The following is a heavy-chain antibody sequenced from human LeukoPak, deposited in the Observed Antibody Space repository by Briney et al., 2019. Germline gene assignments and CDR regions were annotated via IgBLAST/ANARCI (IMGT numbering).Heavy chain of an antibody. CDR3: AKDGGSYQFDY. J-gene: IGHJ4*02. CDR1: GFTFSNYG. Sequence: GGSLRLSCAASGFTFSNYGMSWVRQAPGKGLEWVSAISGSGGSTYYADAVKGRFTISRDNSKNTLYLQMNSLRVEDTAVYFCAKDGGSYQFDYWGQGTLVTVSS. V-gene: IGHV3-23*01. CDR2: ISGSGGST. D-gene: IGHD1-26*01.